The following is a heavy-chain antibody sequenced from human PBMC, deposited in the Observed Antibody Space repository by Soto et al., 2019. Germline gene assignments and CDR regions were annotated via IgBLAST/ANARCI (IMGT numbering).Heavy chain of an antibody. CDR3: ARDRGYSYGSYYYYYGMDV. D-gene: IGHD5-18*01. Sequence: PSVKVSCKASGYTFTGYYMHWVRQAPGQGLEWMGWINPNSGGTNYAQKFQGWVTMTRDTPISTAYMELSRLRSDDTAVYYCARDRGYSYGSYYYYYGMDVWGQGTTVTVSS. CDR2: INPNSGGT. J-gene: IGHJ6*02. V-gene: IGHV1-2*04. CDR1: GYTFTGYY.